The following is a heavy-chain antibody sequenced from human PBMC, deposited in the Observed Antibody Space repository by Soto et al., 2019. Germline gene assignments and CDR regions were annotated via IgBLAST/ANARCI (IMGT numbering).Heavy chain of an antibody. J-gene: IGHJ3*01. D-gene: IGHD1-1*01. Sequence: GGSLRLSCEASEFTFSGYTMNWVRQAPGKGLEWVSYISSSSSTIYYADSVKGRFTISRDNAKNSLYLQMNSLRDEDTAVYYCAKGSNWNDRAFDVWGQGTMVIVSS. CDR1: EFTFSGYT. V-gene: IGHV3-48*02. CDR2: ISSSSSTI. CDR3: AKGSNWNDRAFDV.